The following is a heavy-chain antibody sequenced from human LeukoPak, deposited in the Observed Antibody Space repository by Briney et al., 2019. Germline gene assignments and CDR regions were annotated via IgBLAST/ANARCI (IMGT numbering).Heavy chain of an antibody. D-gene: IGHD2-2*01. CDR2: ISSSSSYI. Sequence: GGSLRLPCAASGFTFSSYSMSWVRQAPGKGLEWVSSISSSSSYIYYADSVKGRFTISRDNAKNSLYLQMNSLRAEDTAVYYCARSGSRAHFIVVVPAANYDYWGQGTLVTVSS. CDR1: GFTFSSYS. V-gene: IGHV3-21*01. J-gene: IGHJ4*02. CDR3: ARSGSRAHFIVVVPAANYDY.